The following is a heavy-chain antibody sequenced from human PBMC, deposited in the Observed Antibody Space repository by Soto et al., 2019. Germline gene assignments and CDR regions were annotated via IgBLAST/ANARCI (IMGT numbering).Heavy chain of an antibody. V-gene: IGHV3-49*03. D-gene: IGHD3-10*01. J-gene: IGHJ4*02. Sequence: GGSLRLSCTASGFTFGDYAMSWFRQAPGKGLEWVGFIRSKAYGGTTEYAASVKGRFTISRDDSKSIAYLQMNSLKTEDTAVYYCTRGCFTMVRGVISRNFDYWGQGTLVTVSS. CDR3: TRGCFTMVRGVISRNFDY. CDR2: IRSKAYGGTT. CDR1: GFTFGDYA.